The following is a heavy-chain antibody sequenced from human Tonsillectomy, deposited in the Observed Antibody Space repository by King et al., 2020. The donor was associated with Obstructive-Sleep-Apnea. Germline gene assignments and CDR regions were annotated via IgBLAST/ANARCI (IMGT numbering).Heavy chain of an antibody. D-gene: IGHD2-15*01. V-gene: IGHV3-43*01. CDR1: GFTFDDYT. J-gene: IGHJ4*02. Sequence: EVQLVESGGVVVQPGGSLRLSCASSGFTFDDYTMHWFRQAPGKGLEWVSLITWVGRTTHFADSVKGRFTISRDNRKNPLYLQINSLRTEVTALYYCAKGSFVSGQKIDYWGQGTLVTVSS. CDR3: AKGSFVSGQKIDY. CDR2: ITWVGRTT.